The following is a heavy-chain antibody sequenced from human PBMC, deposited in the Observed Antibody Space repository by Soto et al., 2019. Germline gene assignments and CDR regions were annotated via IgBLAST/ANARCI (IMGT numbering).Heavy chain of an antibody. CDR2: INPNSGGT. D-gene: IGHD1-1*01. V-gene: IGHV1-2*02. CDR1: GYTFTGYY. CDR3: ARSLLDSYYFDY. Sequence: ASVKVSCKASGYTFTGYYIHWGRQAPGQGLEWMGWINPNSGGTNYAQKFQGRVTMTRDTSISTAYMELSGLRSDDTAVYYCARSLLDSYYFDYWGQGTLVTVSS. J-gene: IGHJ4*02.